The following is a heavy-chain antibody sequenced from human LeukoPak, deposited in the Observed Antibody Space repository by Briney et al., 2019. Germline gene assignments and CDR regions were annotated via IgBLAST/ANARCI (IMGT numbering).Heavy chain of an antibody. CDR1: GYTFTSYG. CDR2: VSAYNGNT. V-gene: IGHV1-18*04. CDR3: ARDRPINTAVAGTISYYYYGMDV. J-gene: IGHJ6*04. D-gene: IGHD6-19*01. Sequence: AASVKVSCKASGYTFTSYGISWVRQARGRGGEGRGWVSAYNGNTNYSQKLQSRVTMTTDTSTSTAYMELRSLRSDDTAVYYCARDRPINTAVAGTISYYYYGMDVWGKGTTVTVSS.